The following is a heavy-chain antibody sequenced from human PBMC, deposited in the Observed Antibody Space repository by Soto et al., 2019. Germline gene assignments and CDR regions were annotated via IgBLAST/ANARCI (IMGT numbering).Heavy chain of an antibody. J-gene: IGHJ4*02. D-gene: IGHD6-6*01. CDR1: GYTFTNFY. CDR2: VNPNGGST. Sequence: QVQLVQSGAEVKEPGASVKISCKGSGYTFTNFYIHWVRQAPGQGLEWMGIVNPNGGSTNSAQNFKGRITISRDTSTSTVYMDLSSLRSEDTAVYYCARGLASGDYWGQGTLVTVSS. CDR3: ARGLASGDY. V-gene: IGHV1-46*01.